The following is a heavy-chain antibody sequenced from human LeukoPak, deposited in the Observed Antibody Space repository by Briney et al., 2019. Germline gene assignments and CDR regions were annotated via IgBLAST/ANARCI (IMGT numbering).Heavy chain of an antibody. CDR3: ASSYFTVTTGPYFDY. J-gene: IGHJ4*02. Sequence: SETLSLTCTVSGGSISSYYWSWIRQPPGKGLEWIGYIYYGGSTNYNPSLKSRVTISVDTSKNQFSLKLSSVTAADTAVYYCASSYFTVTTGPYFDYWGQGTLVTVSS. CDR2: IYYGGST. CDR1: GGSISSYY. V-gene: IGHV4-59*12. D-gene: IGHD4-17*01.